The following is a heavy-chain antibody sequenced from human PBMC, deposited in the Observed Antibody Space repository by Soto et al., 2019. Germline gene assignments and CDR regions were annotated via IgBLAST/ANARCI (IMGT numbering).Heavy chain of an antibody. CDR1: GGSFSGYY. J-gene: IGHJ1*01. V-gene: IGHV4-34*01. CDR3: ARSLGSGRQGFQH. Sequence: QVQLQQWGAGLLKPSETLSLTCAVYGGSFSGYYWSWIRQPPGKGLEWIGEIKHSGSTNYNPSLKRRVTISVDTSKNQFSLRLSYVTAADTAVYYCARSLGSGRQGFQHWGQGTPVTESS. CDR2: IKHSGST. D-gene: IGHD3-16*01.